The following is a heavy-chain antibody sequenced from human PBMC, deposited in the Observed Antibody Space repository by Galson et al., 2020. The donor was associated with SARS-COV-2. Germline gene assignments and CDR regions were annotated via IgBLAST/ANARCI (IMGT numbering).Heavy chain of an antibody. CDR1: GFTLSSYS. V-gene: IGHV3-48*02. Sequence: SPKLPRASPGFTLSSYSMNWVRQAPGTGLEWVSYIISSSSTIYYPDSVKGRFTISRDNAKNSLYLQMNSLGDDDTAVYYCASHRGSGIFFYYYGMGVWGQGTTVTVAS. D-gene: IGHD3-10*01. J-gene: IGHJ6*02. CDR3: ASHRGSGIFFYYYGMGV. CDR2: IISSSSTI.